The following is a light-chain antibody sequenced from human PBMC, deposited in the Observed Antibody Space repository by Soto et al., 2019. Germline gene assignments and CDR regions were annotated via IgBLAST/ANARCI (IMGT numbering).Light chain of an antibody. CDR2: AAS. V-gene: IGKV1-39*01. Sequence: DIQMTQSPSALSASVGDRVTITCRASQSITNYLNWYQHKPGQAPNLLIYAASTLQAGVPSRFRGSGSGTDFTLTISSLQPEDFATYFCQQSNSSTPTFGGGTKVDIX. CDR1: QSITNY. J-gene: IGKJ4*01. CDR3: QQSNSSTPT.